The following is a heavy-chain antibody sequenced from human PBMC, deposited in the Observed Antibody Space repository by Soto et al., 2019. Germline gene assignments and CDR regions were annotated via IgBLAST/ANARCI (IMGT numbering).Heavy chain of an antibody. J-gene: IGHJ2*01. Sequence: QVQLQQWGAGLLKPSETLSLTCAVYGGSFSGYYWSWIRQPPGKGLEWIGEINHSGSTNYNPSLKSRVTISVDTSKNQFSLKLSSVTAADTAVYYCARKGKGGSGRYRRAWYFDLWGRGTLVTVSS. CDR3: ARKGKGGSGRYRRAWYFDL. CDR1: GGSFSGYY. CDR2: INHSGST. V-gene: IGHV4-34*01. D-gene: IGHD3-10*01.